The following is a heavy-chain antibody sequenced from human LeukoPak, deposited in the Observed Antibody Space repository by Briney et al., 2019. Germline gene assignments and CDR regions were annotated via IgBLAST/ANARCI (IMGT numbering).Heavy chain of an antibody. CDR1: GGSISSGSYY. D-gene: IGHD3-9*01. CDR2: IYTSGST. J-gene: IGHJ3*02. CDR3: ATGILYDILTGYYRGYGAFDI. V-gene: IGHV4-61*02. Sequence: PTETLSLTCTVSGGSISSGSYYWSWIRQPAGKGLEWIGRIYTSGSTNYNPSLKSRVTISVDTSKNQFSLKLSSVTAADTAVYYCATGILYDILTGYYRGYGAFDIWGQGTMVTVSS.